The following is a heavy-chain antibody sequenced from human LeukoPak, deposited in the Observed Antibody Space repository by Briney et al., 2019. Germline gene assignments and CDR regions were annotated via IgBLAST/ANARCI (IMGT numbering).Heavy chain of an antibody. Sequence: SETLSLTCTVSGGSISSGGYYWSWIRQHPGKGLEWIGYIYYSGSTYYNPSLKSRVTISVDTSKNQFSLKLSSVTAADTAVYYCARDQPLLAFDIWGQGTMVTVSS. J-gene: IGHJ3*02. V-gene: IGHV4-31*03. CDR3: ARDQPLLAFDI. CDR2: IYYSGST. CDR1: GGSISSGGYY.